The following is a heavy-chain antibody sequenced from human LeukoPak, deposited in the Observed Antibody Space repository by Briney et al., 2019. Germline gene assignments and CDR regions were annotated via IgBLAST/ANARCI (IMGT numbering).Heavy chain of an antibody. V-gene: IGHV1-69*04. CDR3: ARVRRGGDHREPDY. D-gene: IGHD2-21*02. Sequence: SVKVSCKASGGTFSSYAIRWVRQAPGQGLEWMGRIIPILGIANYAQKFQGRVTITADKSTSTAYKELSSLRSEDTAVYYCARVRRGGDHREPDYWGQGTLVTVSS. CDR2: IIPILGIA. CDR1: GGTFSSYA. J-gene: IGHJ4*02.